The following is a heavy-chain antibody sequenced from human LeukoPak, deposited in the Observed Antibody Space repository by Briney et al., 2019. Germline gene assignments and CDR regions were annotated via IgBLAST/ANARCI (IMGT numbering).Heavy chain of an antibody. CDR1: GFTFSSYG. V-gene: IGHV3-30*18. CDR3: AKGAQEYYFDY. Sequence: GGSLRLSCAASGFTFSSYGMHWVRQAPGKGLEWVAVISYDGSNKYYADSVKGRFTISRDNSKNTLYLQMNSLRAEDTAVYYCAKGAQEYYFDYWGEGTLVTVS. CDR2: ISYDGSNK. J-gene: IGHJ4*02.